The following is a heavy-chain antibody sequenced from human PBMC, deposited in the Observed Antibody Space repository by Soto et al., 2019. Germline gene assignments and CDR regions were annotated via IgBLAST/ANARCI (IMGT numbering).Heavy chain of an antibody. CDR3: ARLCSGAGCSYYFEF. Sequence: GGSLRLSCAASGFTFSASIMHWVRQVPGKGLEWVGRIRSKTNNSATAYAESLKGRFSISRDDSTNTAYLHMDSLRTEDTAVYYCARLCSGAGCSYYFEFWGQGTLVTVSS. V-gene: IGHV3-73*01. D-gene: IGHD2-15*01. J-gene: IGHJ4*02. CDR2: IRSKTNNSAT. CDR1: GFTFSASI.